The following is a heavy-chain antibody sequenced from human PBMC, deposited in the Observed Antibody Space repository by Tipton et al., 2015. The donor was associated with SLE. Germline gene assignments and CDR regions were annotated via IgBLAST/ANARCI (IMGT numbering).Heavy chain of an antibody. J-gene: IGHJ4*02. CDR3: AREIPSGTLDY. V-gene: IGHV3-7*01. D-gene: IGHD1-1*01. Sequence: SLRLSCAASGFTFSSFWMSWVRQAPGKGLEWVANIKEDGSNKYYVDSMRGRFTTSKDNAKNSLYLEMNNLRAEDTAIYYCAREIPSGTLDYWGQGTLVTVSS. CDR1: GFTFSSFW. CDR2: IKEDGSNK.